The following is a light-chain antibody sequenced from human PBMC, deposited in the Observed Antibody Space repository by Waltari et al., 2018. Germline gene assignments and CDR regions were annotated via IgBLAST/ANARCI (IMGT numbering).Light chain of an antibody. Sequence: EIVMTQSPATLSVSPGERATLSCRASQSVSSNLAWYQQKPGQAPRLLIYGASTRATGIPARFSGSGSGTEFTLTISSLQSEDFAIYHCQHYKNWPRTFGQGTKLEIK. CDR3: QHYKNWPRT. CDR1: QSVSSN. J-gene: IGKJ2*01. CDR2: GAS. V-gene: IGKV3-15*01.